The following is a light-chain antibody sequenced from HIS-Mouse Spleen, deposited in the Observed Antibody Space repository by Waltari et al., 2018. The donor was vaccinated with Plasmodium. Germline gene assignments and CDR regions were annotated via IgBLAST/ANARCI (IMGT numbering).Light chain of an antibody. V-gene: IGKV1-5*03. CDR1: QSISSL. CDR2: KAS. Sequence: DLQMTQYPSPLSASVGGSVTTTCRASQSISSLLAWYQQKPGKAPKLLIYKASSLESGVPSRFSGSGSGTEFTLTISSLQPDDFATYYCQQYNSYSYTFGQGTKLEIK. CDR3: QQYNSYSYT. J-gene: IGKJ2*01.